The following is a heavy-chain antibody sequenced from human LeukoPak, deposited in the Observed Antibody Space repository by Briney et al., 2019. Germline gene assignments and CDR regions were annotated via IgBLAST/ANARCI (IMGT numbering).Heavy chain of an antibody. J-gene: IGHJ4*02. Sequence: PGGSLRLSCAASGFTFDDYAMHWVRQAPGKGLEWVSGISWNSGSIGYADSVKGRFTISRDNAKNSLYLQMNSLRAEDTAVYYCARENRGGGWYGGTYFDYWGQGTLVTVSS. CDR2: ISWNSGSI. V-gene: IGHV3-9*01. CDR3: ARENRGGGWYGGTYFDY. D-gene: IGHD6-19*01. CDR1: GFTFDDYA.